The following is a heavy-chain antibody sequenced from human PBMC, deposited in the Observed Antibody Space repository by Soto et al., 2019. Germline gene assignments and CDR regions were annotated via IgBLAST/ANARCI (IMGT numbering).Heavy chain of an antibody. CDR1: GFTFSSYW. CDR3: ARAKWGVVPAAALDY. V-gene: IGHV3-74*01. Sequence: GGSLRLSCAASGFTFSSYWMHWVRQAPGKGLVWVSRINSDGSSTSYADSVKGRFTISRDNAKNTLYLQMNSLRAEDTAVYYCARAKWGVVPAAALDYWGQGTLVTVSS. D-gene: IGHD2-2*01. J-gene: IGHJ4*02. CDR2: INSDGSST.